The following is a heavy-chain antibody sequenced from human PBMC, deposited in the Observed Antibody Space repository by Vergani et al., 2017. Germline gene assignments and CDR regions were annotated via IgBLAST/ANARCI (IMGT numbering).Heavy chain of an antibody. CDR3: ARAHYDILTGYYYYGMDV. V-gene: IGHV4-39*07. D-gene: IGHD3-9*01. J-gene: IGHJ6*02. CDR2: IYYSGST. CDR1: GGSISSYY. Sequence: QVQLQESGPGLVKPSETLSLTCTVSGGSISSYYWGWIRQPPGKGLEWIGSIYYSGSTYYNPSLKSRVTISVDTSKNQFSLKLSSVTAADTAVYYCARAHYDILTGYYYYGMDVWGQGTTVTVSS.